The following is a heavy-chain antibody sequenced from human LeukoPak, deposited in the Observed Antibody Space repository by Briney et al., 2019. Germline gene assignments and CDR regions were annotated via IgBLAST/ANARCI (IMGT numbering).Heavy chain of an antibody. CDR3: ARGYSSSWFPYNWFDP. D-gene: IGHD6-13*01. CDR2: IYYSGTT. J-gene: IGHJ5*02. Sequence: SETLSLTCTVSGGSISSYYWNWIRQPPGKGLEWIGYIYYSGTTNYNPSLKSRVSMSVDTSKNQFSLKLSSVTAADTAVYYCARGYSSSWFPYNWFDPWGQGTLVTVSS. CDR1: GGSISSYY. V-gene: IGHV4-59*01.